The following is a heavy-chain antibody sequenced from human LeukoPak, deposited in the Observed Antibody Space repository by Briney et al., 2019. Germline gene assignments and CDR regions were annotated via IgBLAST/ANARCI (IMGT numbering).Heavy chain of an antibody. D-gene: IGHD3-10*01. CDR3: AKDRGITMVRGVISYYFDY. CDR2: ISYDGSNK. V-gene: IGHV3-30*18. J-gene: IGHJ4*02. Sequence: GGSLRLSCAASGFTFSSYGMHWVRQAPGRGLEWVAVISYDGSNKYYADSVKGRFTISRDNSKNTLYLQMNSLRAEDTAVYYCAKDRGITMVRGVISYYFDYWGQGTLVTVSS. CDR1: GFTFSSYG.